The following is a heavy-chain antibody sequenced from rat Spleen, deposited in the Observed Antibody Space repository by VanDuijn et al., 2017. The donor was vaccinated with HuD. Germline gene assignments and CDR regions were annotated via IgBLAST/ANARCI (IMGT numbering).Heavy chain of an antibody. CDR1: GFTFSDYV. CDR3: TRARYYSGGRFAY. CDR2: ISYDGTTT. D-gene: IGHD1-1*01. J-gene: IGHJ3*01. V-gene: IGHV5-17*01. Sequence: EVQLVESGGGLVQPGRSLKFSCAASGFTFSDYVMAWVRQAPTKGLEWVATISYDGTTTSYRDSVKGRFTISRDNAENTVYLQMNSLRSEDTATYYCTRARYYSGGRFAYWGQGTLVTVSS.